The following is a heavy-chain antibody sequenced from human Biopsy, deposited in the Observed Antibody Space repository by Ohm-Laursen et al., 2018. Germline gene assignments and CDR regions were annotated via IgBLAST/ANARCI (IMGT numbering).Heavy chain of an antibody. V-gene: IGHV1-18*04. CDR1: GYTFTGYH. J-gene: IGHJ4*02. CDR3: ARCSTPYYDFWSGYQPTYYFDY. Sequence: APVKVSCKASGYTFTGYHVHWVRQAPGQGLEWMGWISAYNGNTNYAQKLQGRVTMTTDTSTSTAYMELRSLRSDDTAVYYCARCSTPYYDFWSGYQPTYYFDYWGQGTLVTVSS. D-gene: IGHD3-3*01. CDR2: ISAYNGNT.